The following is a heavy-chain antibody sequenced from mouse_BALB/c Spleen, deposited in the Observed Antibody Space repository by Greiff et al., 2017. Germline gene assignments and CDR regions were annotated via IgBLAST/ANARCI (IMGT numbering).Heavy chain of an antibody. CDR2: IYPYNGGT. D-gene: IGHD2-4*01. V-gene: IGHV1S29*02. J-gene: IGHJ3*01. CDR1: GYTFTDYN. CDR3: ALDYEGFAY. Sequence: VQLQQSGPELVKPGASVKISCKASGYTFTDYNMHWVKQSHGKSLEWIGYIYPYNGGTGYNQKFKSKATLTVDNSSSTAYMELRSLTSEDSAVYYCALDYEGFAYWGQGTLVTVSA.